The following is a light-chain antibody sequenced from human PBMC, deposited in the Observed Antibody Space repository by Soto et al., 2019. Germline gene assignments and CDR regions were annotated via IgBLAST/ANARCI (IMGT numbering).Light chain of an antibody. V-gene: IGLV2-14*01. CDR2: DVS. Sequence: QSVLAQPASVSGSPGQSITISCTGTSSDVGGYNYVSWYQQHPGKAPQVMIYDVSNRPSGVSYRFSASKSGNTASLTISWLQAEDEADYFWSSYTSSGTSVLGNGTKLTVL. CDR1: SSDVGGYNY. J-gene: IGLJ1*01. CDR3: SSYTSSGTSV.